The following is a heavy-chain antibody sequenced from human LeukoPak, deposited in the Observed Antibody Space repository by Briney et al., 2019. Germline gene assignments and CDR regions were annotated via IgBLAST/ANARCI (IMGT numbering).Heavy chain of an antibody. D-gene: IGHD2-15*01. V-gene: IGHV3-7*03. Sequence: PGGSLRLSCATSGFTFSTYWMSWVRQAPGKGLEWVANIKPDGSAKYYVDSVKGRFTISRDNAKNSLHLQMNSLRAEDTAVYYCARGYCYGGNCFGGGFDHWGQGALVTVSS. J-gene: IGHJ4*02. CDR1: GFTFSTYW. CDR3: ARGYCYGGNCFGGGFDH. CDR2: IKPDGSAK.